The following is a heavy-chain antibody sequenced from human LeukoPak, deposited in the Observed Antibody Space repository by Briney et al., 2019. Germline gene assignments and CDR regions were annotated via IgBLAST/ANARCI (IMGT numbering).Heavy chain of an antibody. CDR2: IYYSGST. CDR3: ARGLPYNWNPPMYNWFDP. CDR1: GGSISSSSYY. D-gene: IGHD1-20*01. Sequence: SETLSLTCTVSGGSISSSSYYWGWIRQPPGKGLEWIGSIYYSGSTYYNPSLKSRVTISVDTSKNQFSLKLSSVTAADTAVYYCARGLPYNWNPPMYNWFDPWGQGTLVTVSS. V-gene: IGHV4-39*01. J-gene: IGHJ5*02.